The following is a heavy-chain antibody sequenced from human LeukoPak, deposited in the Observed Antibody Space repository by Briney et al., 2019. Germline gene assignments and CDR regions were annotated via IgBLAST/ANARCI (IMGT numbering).Heavy chain of an antibody. Sequence: PSETLSLTCTVSGGSVSSASYYWTWIRQPPGKGLKWIGYIYASGNTNYNPSLKSRVTISVDTSKNQFSLKLSSVTAAGTAVYYCARDPPVAGTSWGQGTLVTVSS. J-gene: IGHJ4*02. D-gene: IGHD6-19*01. CDR1: GGSVSSASYY. CDR3: ARDPPVAGTS. V-gene: IGHV4-61*01. CDR2: IYASGNT.